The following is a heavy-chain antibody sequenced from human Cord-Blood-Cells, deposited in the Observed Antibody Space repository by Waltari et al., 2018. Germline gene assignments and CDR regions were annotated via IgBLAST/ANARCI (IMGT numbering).Heavy chain of an antibody. CDR1: GFRFSSYE. J-gene: IGHJ4*02. D-gene: IGHD4-4*01. Sequence: EVQLVESGGGLVQPGGSLRLSCAASGFRFSSYEMNWVRQAPGKGLEWVSYISSSGSTIYYADSVKGRFTISRDNAKNSLYLQMNSLRAEDTAVYYCARDLVTTVDYWGQGTLVTVSS. CDR3: ARDLVTTVDY. CDR2: ISSSGSTI. V-gene: IGHV3-48*03.